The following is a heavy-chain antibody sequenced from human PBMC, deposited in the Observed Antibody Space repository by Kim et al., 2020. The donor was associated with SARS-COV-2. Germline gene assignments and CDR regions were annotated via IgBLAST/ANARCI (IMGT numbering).Heavy chain of an antibody. CDR3: ARGSMVRGVILMGVDYYGMDV. CDR2: INHSGST. V-gene: IGHV4-34*01. CDR1: GGSFSGYY. Sequence: SETLSLTCAVYGGSFSGYYWSWIRQPPGKGLEWIGEINHSGSTNYNPSLKSRVTISVDTSKNQFSLKLSSVTAADTAVYYCARGSMVRGVILMGVDYYGMDVWGQGTTVTVSS. J-gene: IGHJ6*02. D-gene: IGHD3-10*01.